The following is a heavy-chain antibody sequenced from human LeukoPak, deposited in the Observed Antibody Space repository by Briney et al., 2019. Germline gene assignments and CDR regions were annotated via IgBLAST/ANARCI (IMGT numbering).Heavy chain of an antibody. D-gene: IGHD6-6*01. CDR3: ARVAARQDHNWFDP. J-gene: IGHJ5*02. V-gene: IGHV3-33*01. CDR1: GFTFSSYG. Sequence: GGSLRLSCAASGFTFSSYGMHWVRQAPGKGLEWVAVIWYDGSNKYYADSVKGRFTISRDNSKSTLYLQMNSLRAEDTAVYYCARVAARQDHNWFDPWGQGTLVTVSS. CDR2: IWYDGSNK.